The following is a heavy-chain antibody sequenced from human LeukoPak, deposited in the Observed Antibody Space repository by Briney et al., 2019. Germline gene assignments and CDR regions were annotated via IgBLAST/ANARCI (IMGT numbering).Heavy chain of an antibody. V-gene: IGHV1-2*02. CDR2: INPNSGGT. Sequence: ASVKVSCKASGYTFTGYYMHWVRQAPGQGLEWMGWINPNSGGTNYAQKLQGRVTMTTDTSTSTAYMELRGLRSDDTAVYYCARDQSFPLGYCSGGSCYPPCDYWGQGTLVTVSS. J-gene: IGHJ4*02. CDR1: GYTFTGYY. CDR3: ARDQSFPLGYCSGGSCYPPCDY. D-gene: IGHD2-15*01.